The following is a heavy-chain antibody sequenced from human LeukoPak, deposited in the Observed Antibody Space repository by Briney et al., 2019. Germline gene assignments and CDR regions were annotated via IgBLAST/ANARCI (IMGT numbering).Heavy chain of an antibody. D-gene: IGHD3-3*01. CDR3: AGGPRPYYDFWSGYGLLDYYYYYYVDV. V-gene: IGHV1-69*05. CDR1: GGTFSSYA. Sequence: TSVKVSCKASGGTFSSYAISWVRQAPGQGLEWMGGIIPIFGTANYAQKFQGRVTITTDESTSTAYMELSSLRSEDTPVYYCAGGPRPYYDFWSGYGLLDYYYYYYVDVWGKGTTVTVSS. J-gene: IGHJ6*03. CDR2: IIPIFGTA.